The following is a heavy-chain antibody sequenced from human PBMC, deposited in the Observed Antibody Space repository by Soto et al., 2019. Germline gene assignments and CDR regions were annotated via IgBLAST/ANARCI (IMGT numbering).Heavy chain of an antibody. J-gene: IGHJ5*02. CDR2: INHSGST. Sequence: SETLSLTCAVYGGSFSGYYWSWIRQPPGKGLEWIGEINHSGSTNYNPSLKSRVTISVDTSKNQFSLKLSSVTAADTAVYYCAREVVYCSGGSCYNNWFDPWGQGTLVTVSS. CDR3: AREVVYCSGGSCYNNWFDP. D-gene: IGHD2-15*01. V-gene: IGHV4-34*01. CDR1: GGSFSGYY.